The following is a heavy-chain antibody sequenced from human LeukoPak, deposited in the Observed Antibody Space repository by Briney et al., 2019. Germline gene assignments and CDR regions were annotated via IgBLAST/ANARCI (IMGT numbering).Heavy chain of an antibody. J-gene: IGHJ5*02. V-gene: IGHV1-2*02. Sequence: ASVKVSCKASGYTFTGYYMHWVRQAPGQGLEWMGWNNPNSGGTNYAQKFQGRVTMTRDTSISTAYMELSRLRSDDTAVYYCAGPPLYCSGGSCYSWFDPWGQGTLVTVSS. CDR3: AGPPLYCSGGSCYSWFDP. D-gene: IGHD2-15*01. CDR1: GYTFTGYY. CDR2: NNPNSGGT.